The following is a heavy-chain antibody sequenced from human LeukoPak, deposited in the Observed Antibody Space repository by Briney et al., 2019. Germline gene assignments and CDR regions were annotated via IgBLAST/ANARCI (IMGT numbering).Heavy chain of an antibody. CDR3: AKDTMYYDFWSGYYTHDAFDT. CDR2: ISGSGGST. D-gene: IGHD3-3*01. V-gene: IGHV3-23*01. J-gene: IGHJ3*02. CDR1: GFTFSSYA. Sequence: GGSLRLSCAASGFTFSSYAMSWVRQAPGKGLEWVSAISGSGGSTYYADSVKGRFTISRDNSKNTLYLQMNSLRAEDTAVYYCAKDTMYYDFWSGYYTHDAFDTWGQGTMVTVSS.